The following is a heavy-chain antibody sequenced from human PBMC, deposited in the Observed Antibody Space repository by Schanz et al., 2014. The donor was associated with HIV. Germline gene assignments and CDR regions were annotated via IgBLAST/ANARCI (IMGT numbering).Heavy chain of an antibody. J-gene: IGHJ6*02. V-gene: IGHV3-30*18. D-gene: IGHD3-22*01. CDR2: ISYDGRNK. CDR3: AKDRNYYDDRYIGKGNYYYYYGMDV. Sequence: QMQLVESGGGVVRPGRSLRLSCAASGFTFSSYSMHWVRQAPGKGLEWVAVISYDGRNKCFGDSVKGRITISRDNSKNTLYLQRKSLRTEDTAVYYCAKDRNYYDDRYIGKGNYYYYYGMDVWGQGTTVTVSS. CDR1: GFTFSSYS.